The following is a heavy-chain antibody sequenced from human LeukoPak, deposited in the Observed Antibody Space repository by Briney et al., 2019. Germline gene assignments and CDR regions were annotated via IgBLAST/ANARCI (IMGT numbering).Heavy chain of an antibody. CDR2: IKQDGSEK. D-gene: IGHD2-2*01. V-gene: IGHV3-7*01. CDR1: GFTFSSYW. CDR3: ARESCSSTSCSTFDY. Sequence: PGGSLRLSCAASGFTFSSYWMSWVRQAPGKGLEWVANIKQDGSEKYYADSVKGRFTISRDNAKNSLYLQMNSLRAEDTAVYYCARESCSSTSCSTFDYWGQGTLVTVSS. J-gene: IGHJ4*02.